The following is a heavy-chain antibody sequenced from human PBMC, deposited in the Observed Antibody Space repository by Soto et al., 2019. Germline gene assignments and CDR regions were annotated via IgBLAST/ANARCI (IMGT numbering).Heavy chain of an antibody. CDR2: TYYRSKWYS. Sequence: SQTLSLTCAISGDSVSSTSAAWSWIRQSPSRGLEWLGRTYYRSKWYSNYAVSVKSRITINPDTSKNQFSLQLNSVTPEDTAVYYCARGSYYSGWVWGQGTLVTVSS. V-gene: IGHV6-1*01. D-gene: IGHD6-19*01. CDR3: ARGSYYSGWV. J-gene: IGHJ4*02. CDR1: GDSVSSTSAA.